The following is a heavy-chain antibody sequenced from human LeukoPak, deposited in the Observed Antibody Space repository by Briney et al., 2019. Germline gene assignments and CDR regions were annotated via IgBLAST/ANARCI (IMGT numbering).Heavy chain of an antibody. CDR2: VSGSGGST. Sequence: GGSLRLSCAASGFTFSSYWMSWARQAPGKGLEWVSGVSGSGGSTYYADSVKGRFTISRDNSKNTLYLQMNSLRAEDTAVYYCAKDLWDSGSQAYFDYWGQGTLVTVSS. J-gene: IGHJ4*02. V-gene: IGHV3-23*01. CDR1: GFTFSSYW. D-gene: IGHD3-10*01. CDR3: AKDLWDSGSQAYFDY.